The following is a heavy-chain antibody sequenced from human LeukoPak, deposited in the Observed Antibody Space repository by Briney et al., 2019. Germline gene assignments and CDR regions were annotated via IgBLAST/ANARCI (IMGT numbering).Heavy chain of an antibody. V-gene: IGHV1-24*01. D-gene: IGHD2-8*01. CDR3: ATMGRDCTNGVCYWSFDY. J-gene: IGHJ4*02. CDR1: GYTLTELS. CDR2: FDPEDGET. Sequence: ASVKVSRKVSGYTLTELSMHWVRQAPGKGLEWMGGFDPEDGETIYAQKFQGRVTMTEDTSTDTAYMELSSLRSEDTAVYYCATMGRDCTNGVCYWSFDYWGQGTLVTVSS.